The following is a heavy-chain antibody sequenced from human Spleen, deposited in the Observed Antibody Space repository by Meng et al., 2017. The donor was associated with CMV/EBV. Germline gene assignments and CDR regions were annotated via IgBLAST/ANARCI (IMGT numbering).Heavy chain of an antibody. Sequence: GGSLRLSCAASGFTVSSNYMSWVRQAPGKGLEWVSVIYSGGSTYYADSVKGRFTISRDNSKNTLYLQMNSLRAEDTAVYYCARARIAAPLYYYGMDVWGQGTTVTVSS. CDR3: ARARIAAPLYYYGMDV. CDR1: GFTVSSNY. V-gene: IGHV3-53*01. J-gene: IGHJ6*02. CDR2: IYSGGST. D-gene: IGHD6-13*01.